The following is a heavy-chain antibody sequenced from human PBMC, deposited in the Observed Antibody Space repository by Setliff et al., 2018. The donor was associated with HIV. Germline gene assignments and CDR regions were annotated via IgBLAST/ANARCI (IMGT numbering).Heavy chain of an antibody. CDR3: AGRGGYNDWYFDY. CDR1: GGSFSGYY. V-gene: IGHV4-34*01. D-gene: IGHD5-12*01. J-gene: IGHJ4*02. Sequence: SETLSLTCAVYGGSFSGYYWSWIRQPPGKGLEWIGEINHGGITNYNSSLKSRVTISIDTSENQFSLKLTSVTTADTAMYYCAGRGGYNDWYFDYWGQGALVTVSS. CDR2: INHGGIT.